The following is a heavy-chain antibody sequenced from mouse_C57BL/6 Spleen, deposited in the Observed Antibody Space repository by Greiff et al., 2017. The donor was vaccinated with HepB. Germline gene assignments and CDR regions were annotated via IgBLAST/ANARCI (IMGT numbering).Heavy chain of an antibody. CDR1: GYTFTDYN. CDR2: INPNNGGT. CDR3: AREGFGTTVVGDAMDD. D-gene: IGHD1-1*01. Sequence: EVQLQQSGPELVKPGASVKIPCKASGYTFTDYNMDWVKQSHGKSLEWIGDINPNNGGTIYNQKFKGKATLTVDKSSSTAYMELRSLTSEDTAVYYCAREGFGTTVVGDAMDDWGQGTSVTVSS. J-gene: IGHJ4*01. V-gene: IGHV1-18*01.